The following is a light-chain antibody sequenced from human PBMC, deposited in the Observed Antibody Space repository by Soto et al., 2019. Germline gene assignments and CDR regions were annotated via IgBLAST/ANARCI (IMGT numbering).Light chain of an antibody. J-gene: IGKJ1*01. CDR3: QQYNSYPWT. CDR2: DAS. V-gene: IGKV1-5*01. CDR1: QSISSW. Sequence: DIQMTQSPSTLSASVGDRVTITCRASQSISSWLAWYQQKTGKAPKILIYDASSLESGVPSRFRGSGSGTEFTLPITRLQPDDFETYYCQQYNSYPWTFGQGTKVDIK.